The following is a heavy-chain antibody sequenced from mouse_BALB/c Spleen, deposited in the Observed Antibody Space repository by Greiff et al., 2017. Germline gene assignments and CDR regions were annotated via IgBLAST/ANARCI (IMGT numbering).Heavy chain of an antibody. V-gene: IGHV2-9-2*01. Sequence: QVQLKESGPGLVAPSQSLSVTCTVSGFSLTSYDISWIRQPPGKGLEWLGVIWTGGGTNYNSAFMSRLSISKDNSKSQVFLKMNSLQTDDTAIYYCVRWDGYDWYFDVWGAGTTVTVSS. D-gene: IGHD2-2*01. CDR2: IWTGGGT. CDR3: VRWDGYDWYFDV. J-gene: IGHJ1*01. CDR1: GFSLTSYD.